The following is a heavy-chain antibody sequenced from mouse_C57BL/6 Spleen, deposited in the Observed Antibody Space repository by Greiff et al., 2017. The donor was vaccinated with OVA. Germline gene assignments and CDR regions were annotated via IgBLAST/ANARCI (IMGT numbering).Heavy chain of an antibody. CDR3: ARLDSNYYFDY. J-gene: IGHJ2*01. Sequence: QVQLQQSGAELVRPGASVKISCKASGYAFSSYWMNWVKQRPGKGLEWIGQIYPGDGDTNYNGKFKGKATLTADKSSSTAYMQLSSLTSEDSAVYFCARLDSNYYFDYWGQGTTLTVSS. CDR1: GYAFSSYW. CDR2: IYPGDGDT. D-gene: IGHD2-5*01. V-gene: IGHV1-80*01.